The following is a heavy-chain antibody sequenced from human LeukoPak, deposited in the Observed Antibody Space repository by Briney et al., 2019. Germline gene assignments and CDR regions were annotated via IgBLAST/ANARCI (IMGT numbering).Heavy chain of an antibody. D-gene: IGHD3-10*01. J-gene: IGHJ6*03. Sequence: SETLSLTCTVSGGPISSSSYYWGWIRQPPGKGLVWIGSVYYSGSPYYHPSLKSRVTTSVDASKNQFPLKLSSVTDADTAVYYCARTVHYYGSGSYYTYYYYDYMDVWGKGTTVTISS. V-gene: IGHV4-39*06. CDR3: ARTVHYYGSGSYYTYYYYDYMDV. CDR2: VYYSGSP. CDR1: GGPISSSSYY.